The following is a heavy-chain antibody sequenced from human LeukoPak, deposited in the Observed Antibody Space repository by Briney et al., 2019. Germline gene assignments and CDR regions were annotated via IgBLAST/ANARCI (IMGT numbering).Heavy chain of an antibody. CDR2: INHSGST. D-gene: IGHD3-10*01. CDR3: AGGNVLLWFGELLSTPNFDY. CDR1: GGSFSGYY. Sequence: PSETLSLTCAVYGGSFSGYYWSWIRQPPGKGLEWIGEINHSGSTNYNPSLKSRVTISVDTSKNQFSLKLSSVTAADTAVYYCAGGNVLLWFGELLSTPNFDYWGQGTLVTVSS. J-gene: IGHJ4*02. V-gene: IGHV4-34*01.